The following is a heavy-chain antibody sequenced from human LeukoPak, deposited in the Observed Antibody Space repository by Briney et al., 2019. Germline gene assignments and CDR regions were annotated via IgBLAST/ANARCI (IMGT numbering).Heavy chain of an antibody. CDR1: GVPFSSFA. V-gene: IGHV3-64D*09. CDR3: VKENNGSGWYDFFDY. CDR2: ITNSAGTT. J-gene: IGHJ4*02. Sequence: PGGSLRLSCSASGVPFSSFALHWVRQAPGQGLDYVSGITNSAGTTNYADSVKGRFTISRDDSKNTLYLQMSSLRVEDTAVYYCVKENNGSGWYDFFDYWGQGTLVTVSS. D-gene: IGHD6-19*01.